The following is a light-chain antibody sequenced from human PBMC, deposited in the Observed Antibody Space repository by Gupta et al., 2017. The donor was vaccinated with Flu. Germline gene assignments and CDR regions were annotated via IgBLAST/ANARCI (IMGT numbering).Light chain of an antibody. Sequence: DIVMTQSPLSLPVTPGEPASISCRSSQSLLHSNGYNYLDWYLQKPGQSPQLLIYLGSTRASGVPDRFSGSGSVTDFTLKISRVEAEDVGVYYCMQALQTPWTFGQGTKVEIK. CDR1: QSLLHSNGYNY. CDR2: LGS. V-gene: IGKV2-28*01. CDR3: MQALQTPWT. J-gene: IGKJ1*01.